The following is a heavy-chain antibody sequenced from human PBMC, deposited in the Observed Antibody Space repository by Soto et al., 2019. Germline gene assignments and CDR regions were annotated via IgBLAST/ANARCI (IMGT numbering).Heavy chain of an antibody. CDR1: GYTFNTYS. J-gene: IGHJ4*02. Sequence: QVQLVQSGAEVKKPGASVKVSCTPSGYTFNTYSLHWVRQAPGQALEWMGVIHPSGGGTTYAQKFLGRVTVTRDTSTSTVFMELSSLRSDDTAVYYCARGGHIAVVTASFDYWGQGTLVTVSS. D-gene: IGHD2-21*02. CDR3: ARGGHIAVVTASFDY. V-gene: IGHV1-46*02. CDR2: IHPSGGGT.